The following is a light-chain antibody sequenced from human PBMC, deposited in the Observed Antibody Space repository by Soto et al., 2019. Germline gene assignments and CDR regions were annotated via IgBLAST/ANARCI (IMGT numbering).Light chain of an antibody. CDR2: DVT. Sequence: QSALTQPRSVSGSPGQSVTISCTGSSGDVGDYNYVSWYQQHPGKAPKLMIYDVTKRPSGVPDRFSGSKSGNTASLTISGVQAEDEADHYCCSFAGSNTLYIFGAATKLTVL. V-gene: IGLV2-11*01. CDR1: SGDVGDYNY. J-gene: IGLJ1*01. CDR3: CSFAGSNTLYI.